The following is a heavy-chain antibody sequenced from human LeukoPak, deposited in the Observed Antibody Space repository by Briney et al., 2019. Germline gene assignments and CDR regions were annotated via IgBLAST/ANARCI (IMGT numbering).Heavy chain of an antibody. J-gene: IGHJ4*02. Sequence: SGPALVKPTQTLTPTCTFSWFSLSTSGMCVSCIRHPPGKSLQWLARIDWDDDKYYSTSLKTRLTISKDTSKNQVVITMTNMDPVDTATYYCARIRDRQWLADYWGQGTLVTVSS. CDR1: WFSLSTSGMC. D-gene: IGHD6-19*01. V-gene: IGHV2-70*11. CDR3: ARIRDRQWLADY. CDR2: IDWDDDK.